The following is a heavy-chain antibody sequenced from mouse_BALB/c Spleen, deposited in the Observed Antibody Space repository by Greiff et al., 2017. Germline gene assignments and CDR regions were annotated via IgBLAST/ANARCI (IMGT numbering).Heavy chain of an antibody. V-gene: IGHV1-7*01. CDR2: INPSTGYT. D-gene: IGHD1-1*01. Sequence: QVQLKQSGAELAKPGASVKMSCKASGYTFTSYWMHWVKQRPGQGLEWIGYINPSTGYTEYNQTFKDKATLTADKSSSTAYMQLSSLTSEDSAVYYCARSYYGSSYAMDYWGQGTSVTVSS. J-gene: IGHJ4*01. CDR1: GYTFTSYW. CDR3: ARSYYGSSYAMDY.